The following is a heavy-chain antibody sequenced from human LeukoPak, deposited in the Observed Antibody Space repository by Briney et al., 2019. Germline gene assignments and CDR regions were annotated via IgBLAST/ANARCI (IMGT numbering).Heavy chain of an antibody. D-gene: IGHD4-17*01. V-gene: IGHV3-23*01. CDR3: AKHRATVMTPFDN. Sequence: GGSLRLSCAASGFTFSSYAMSWVRQAPGRGLEWLSDLSVSGAGTYYTDSVKGRFTIPRDNSKNTLYLQMNSLRAEDTAVYYCAKHRATVMTPFDNWGQGTLVTVSS. CDR1: GFTFSSYA. J-gene: IGHJ4*02. CDR2: LSVSGAGT.